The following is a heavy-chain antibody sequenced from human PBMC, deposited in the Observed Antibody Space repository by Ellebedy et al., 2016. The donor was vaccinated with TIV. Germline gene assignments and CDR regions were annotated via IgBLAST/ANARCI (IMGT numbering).Heavy chain of an antibody. CDR2: FSYTVST. CDR1: GASIRSYS. J-gene: IGHJ4*02. CDR3: ARWIVVAGGFDY. Sequence: MPSETLSLTCTVSGASIRSYSWAWIRQPPGMGLDYIGYFSYTVSTNYSPSLNSRVSISVDTSKNQFSLKLSSVTAADTAVYYCARWIVVAGGFDYWGQGTLVTVSS. V-gene: IGHV4-59*08. D-gene: IGHD6-19*01.